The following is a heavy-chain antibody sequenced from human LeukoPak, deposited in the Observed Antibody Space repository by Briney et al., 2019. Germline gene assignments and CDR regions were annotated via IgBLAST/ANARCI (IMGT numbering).Heavy chain of an antibody. D-gene: IGHD2-15*01. CDR3: ARDNGYCSGGSCYAPNWFDP. J-gene: IGHJ5*02. V-gene: IGHV4-30-4*01. CDR1: GGSISSGDYY. Sequence: SETLSLTCTVSGGSISSGDYYWSWIRQPPGKGLEWIGYIYYSGSTYYNPSLRSRVTISVDRSKNQFSLKLNSVTAADTAVYYCARDNGYCSGGSCYAPNWFDPWGQGALVTVSS. CDR2: IYYSGST.